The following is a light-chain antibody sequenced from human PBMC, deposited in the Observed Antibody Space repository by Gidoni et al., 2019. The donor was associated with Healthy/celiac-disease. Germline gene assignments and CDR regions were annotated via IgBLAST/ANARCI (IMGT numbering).Light chain of an antibody. V-gene: IGKV3-20*01. CDR3: QQYGSSPLT. CDR1: QSVSSSY. J-gene: IGKJ4*01. CDR2: GAS. Sequence: EIVLTQSPGTLSLSPGERATLSCRASQSVSSSYLACYQQKPGKAPRLLNYGASRRATGIPDSFSGSGSGTDFPLTISRLEPDVCAVYYCQQYGSSPLTFGRGTKVEIK.